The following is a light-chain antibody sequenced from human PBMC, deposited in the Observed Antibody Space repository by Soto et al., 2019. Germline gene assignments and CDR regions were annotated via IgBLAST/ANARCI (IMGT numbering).Light chain of an antibody. Sequence: GDRVTITCRASQSITTFLAWYQQKPGKAPQILIYDASKLEPGVPSRLSGGGSGTEFTLTISSLQPDDFATYYCQQYSTYPLTFGGGTRW. J-gene: IGKJ4*01. CDR1: QSITTF. CDR3: QQYSTYPLT. CDR2: DAS. V-gene: IGKV1-5*01.